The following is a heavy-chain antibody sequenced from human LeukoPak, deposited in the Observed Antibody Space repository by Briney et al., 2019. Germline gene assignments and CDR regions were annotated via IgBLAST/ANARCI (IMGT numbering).Heavy chain of an antibody. D-gene: IGHD3-3*01. CDR3: ARDLGIWRGYYNWFDP. J-gene: IGHJ5*02. Sequence: ASVKVSCKASGYTFTSYVISWVRQAPGQGPEWMGGISAYNGNTNYAQKLQGGVTMTTDTSTRTAYTELRSLRSDDTAVYYCARDLGIWRGYYNWFDPWGQGTLVTVSS. V-gene: IGHV1-18*01. CDR1: GYTFTSYV. CDR2: ISAYNGNT.